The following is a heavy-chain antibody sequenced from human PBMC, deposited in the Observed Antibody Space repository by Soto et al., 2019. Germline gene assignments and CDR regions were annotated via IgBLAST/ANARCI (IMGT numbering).Heavy chain of an antibody. J-gene: IGHJ4*02. D-gene: IGHD1-26*01. CDR3: ARRALGSSIGIGHY. CDR2: INGDDGET. Sequence: QVQVTQSGPEVKRPGASVKVSCKTAGYTFISYGITWVRQAPGQGLEWMGYINGDDGETSSAQNLQGRVTMTSDPSTSTAYIELRGLTSDDTAPYYCARRALGSSIGIGHYWGLATLVTVSS. CDR1: GYTFISYG. V-gene: IGHV1-18*01.